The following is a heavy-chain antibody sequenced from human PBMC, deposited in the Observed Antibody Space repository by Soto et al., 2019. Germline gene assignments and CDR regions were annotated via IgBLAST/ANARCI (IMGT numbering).Heavy chain of an antibody. CDR1: GYTFTSYG. CDR3: AREPNYFDY. J-gene: IGHJ4*02. Sequence: GTSVKVSCKDSGYTFTSYGISWVRQAPGQGLEWMGWISAHNGNKKYAQKLQGRVTMTTDTSTSTAYMELRSLRSDDTAVYYCAREPNYFDYWGQGTLVTVSS. CDR2: ISAHNGNK. V-gene: IGHV1-18*01.